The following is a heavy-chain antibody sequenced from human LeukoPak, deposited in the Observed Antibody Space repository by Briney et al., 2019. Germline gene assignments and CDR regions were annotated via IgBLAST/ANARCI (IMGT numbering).Heavy chain of an antibody. CDR1: GFTFTNYG. V-gene: IGHV3-30*03. Sequence: GGSLRLSCAASGFTFTNYGMHWVRKAPGKGLESVALITYDGYYKYYSDSVKGRFTISSDTSKNTLYLQMNSLRAEDTAVYYCARDLSPVVRASPMGYWGQGTPVTVSS. J-gene: IGHJ4*02. CDR3: ARDLSPVVRASPMGY. D-gene: IGHD3-10*01. CDR2: ITYDGYYK.